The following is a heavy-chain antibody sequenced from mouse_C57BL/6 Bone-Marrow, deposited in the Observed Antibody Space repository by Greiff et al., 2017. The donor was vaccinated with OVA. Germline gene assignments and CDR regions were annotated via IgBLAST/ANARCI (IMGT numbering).Heavy chain of an antibody. CDR3: ARSESNYFYAMDY. J-gene: IGHJ4*01. V-gene: IGHV1-26*01. CDR2: INPNNGGT. CDR1: GYTFTDYY. D-gene: IGHD2-5*01. Sequence: EVKLQQSGPELVKPGASVKISCKASGYTFTDYYMNWVKQSHGKSLEWIGDINPNNGGTSYNQKFKGKATLTVDKSSSTAYMELRSLTSEDSAVYYCARSESNYFYAMDYWGQGTSVTVSS.